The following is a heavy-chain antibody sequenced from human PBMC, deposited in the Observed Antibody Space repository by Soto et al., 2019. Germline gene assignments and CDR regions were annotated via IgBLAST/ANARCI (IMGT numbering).Heavy chain of an antibody. CDR2: ISYDGSKK. Sequence: PGGSLRLSCAASGFTFGSYGMHWVRQAPGKGLEWVAGISYDGSKKYYGESVKGRFTISSDNSKNTLYLQMNSLGVEDTAVYYCAKAIENYSPGYYNPFYYFGVDDWGQGTTVTVSS. CDR1: GFTFGSYG. V-gene: IGHV3-30*18. J-gene: IGHJ6*02. D-gene: IGHD3-22*01. CDR3: AKAIENYSPGYYNPFYYFGVDD.